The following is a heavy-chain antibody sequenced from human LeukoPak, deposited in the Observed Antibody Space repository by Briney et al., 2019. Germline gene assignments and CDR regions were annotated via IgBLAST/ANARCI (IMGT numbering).Heavy chain of an antibody. V-gene: IGHV1-69*04. CDR1: GGTFSSYA. J-gene: IGHJ6*02. CDR2: IIPILGIA. CDR3: ARGLPSYSSSWYTLANYYYYYGMDV. Sequence: ASVKVSCKASGGTFSSYAISWVRQAPGQGLEWMGRIIPILGIANYAQKFQGRVTITADKSTSTAYMELSSLRSEDTAVYYCARGLPSYSSSWYTLANYYYYYGMDVWGQGTTVTVSS. D-gene: IGHD6-13*01.